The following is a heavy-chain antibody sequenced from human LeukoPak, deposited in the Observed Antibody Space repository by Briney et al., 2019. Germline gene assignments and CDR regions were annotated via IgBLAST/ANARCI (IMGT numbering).Heavy chain of an antibody. D-gene: IGHD6-13*01. V-gene: IGHV3-23*01. CDR2: ISGSGDST. J-gene: IGHJ4*02. CDR3: AKERSLGVAAASNY. Sequence: PGGSLRLSCAASGFTFSSYAMSWVRQAPGKGLEWVSSISGSGDSTYYADSVKGRFTISRDNSKNTLYLQMNRLRAEDTAVYYCAKERSLGVAAASNYWGQGTLVTVSS. CDR1: GFTFSSYA.